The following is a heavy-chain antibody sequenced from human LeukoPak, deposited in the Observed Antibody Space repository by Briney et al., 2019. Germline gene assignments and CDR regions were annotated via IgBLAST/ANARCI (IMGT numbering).Heavy chain of an antibody. V-gene: IGHV1-46*01. CDR1: GYTFTSYY. Sequence: GASVKVSCKASGYTFTSYYVHWVRQAHGQGLEWMGIINPSGGSTSYAQKFQGRVTMTRDTSTSTVYMELSSLRSEDTAVYYCARAESIAVAGTKYSAFDIWGQGTMVTVSS. D-gene: IGHD6-19*01. J-gene: IGHJ3*02. CDR2: INPSGGST. CDR3: ARAESIAVAGTKYSAFDI.